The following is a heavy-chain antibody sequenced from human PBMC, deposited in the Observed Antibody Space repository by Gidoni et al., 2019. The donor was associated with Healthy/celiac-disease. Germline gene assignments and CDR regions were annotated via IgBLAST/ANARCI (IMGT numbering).Heavy chain of an antibody. V-gene: IGHV4-34*01. D-gene: IGHD3-22*01. J-gene: IGHJ5*02. CDR2: INHSGST. CDR1: GGSFSGSP. CDR3: ARRGPRHDYYDSSGYRRANWFDP. Sequence: QVQLQQWGAALLKPSETLSRTCAVHGGSFSGSPWRRIPQPPGKGLEWIGEINHSGSTNYNPSLKSRVTISVDTSKNQFSLKLSSVTAADTAVYYCARRGPRHDYYDSSGYRRANWFDPWGQGTLVTVSS.